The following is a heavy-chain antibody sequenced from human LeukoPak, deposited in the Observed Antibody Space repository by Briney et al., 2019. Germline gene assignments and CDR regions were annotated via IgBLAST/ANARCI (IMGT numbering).Heavy chain of an antibody. D-gene: IGHD6-6*01. CDR2: IYHSEST. Sequence: PSETLSLTCTVSGYSISSGYYWGWIRQPPGKGLEWIGSIYHSESTYYNPSLKSRVTISVDTSKNQFSLKLSSVTAADTAVYYCARRYSSSSLPNNWFDPWGQGTLVTVSS. CDR3: ARRYSSSSLPNNWFDP. CDR1: GYSISSGYY. V-gene: IGHV4-38-2*02. J-gene: IGHJ5*02.